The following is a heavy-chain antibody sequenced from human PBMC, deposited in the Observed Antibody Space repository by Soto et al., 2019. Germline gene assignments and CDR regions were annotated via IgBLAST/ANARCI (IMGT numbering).Heavy chain of an antibody. CDR2: VYYDEST. Sequence: SETLSLTCSVSGVSLNSGHYYWVWIRQSPGKGLAWIASVYYDESTYYNPSLKSRVTISIDKPKNQFSLTLKSVTAADTAVYYCGKVLIGATRHTDVDSWGQGALVTVSS. V-gene: IGHV4-39*01. J-gene: IGHJ4*02. CDR1: GVSLNSGHYY. CDR3: GKVLIGATRHTDVDS. D-gene: IGHD2-15*01.